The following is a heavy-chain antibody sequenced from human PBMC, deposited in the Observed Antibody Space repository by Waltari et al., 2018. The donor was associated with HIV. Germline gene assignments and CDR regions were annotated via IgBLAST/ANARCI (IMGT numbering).Heavy chain of an antibody. CDR1: GYNPSKIS. D-gene: IGHD3-3*01. CDR2: FNVRDGEK. V-gene: IGHV1-24*01. Sequence: QVQLLQSGAELKKPGASVKVSCKVSGYNPSKISIHWVRQAPGKGPEWMGGFNVRDGEKKYARKFEGRVTMTEDTATDTSYMEVTGLTSEDTAAYYCAASRDDAFSFGMDLWGQGTTVIVSS. J-gene: IGHJ6*01. CDR3: AASRDDAFSFGMDL.